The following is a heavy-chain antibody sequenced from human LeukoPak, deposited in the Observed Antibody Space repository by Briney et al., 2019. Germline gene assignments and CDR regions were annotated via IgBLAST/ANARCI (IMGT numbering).Heavy chain of an antibody. D-gene: IGHD6-13*01. CDR3: ARAGVYSSRPFDY. CDR2: IYYSGST. J-gene: IGHJ4*02. Sequence: SETLSLTCTVSGGSISSYYWSWIRQPPGKGLEWIGYIYYSGSTNYNPSLKSRVTISVDTSKNQFSLKLSSVTAADTAVYYCARAGVYSSRPFDYWGQGTLVTVSS. CDR1: GGSISSYY. V-gene: IGHV4-59*01.